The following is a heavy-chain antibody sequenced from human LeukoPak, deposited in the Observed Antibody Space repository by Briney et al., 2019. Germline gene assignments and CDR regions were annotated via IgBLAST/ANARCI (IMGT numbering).Heavy chain of an antibody. D-gene: IGHD6-13*01. CDR2: INQDGSEK. Sequence: GGSLRLSCAASGFTFSSYWMNWVRQAPGKGLEWVAYINQDGSEKYYVDSVKGRFTISRDNAKNSLYLQMNSLRAEDTAVYYCARASHPINIAYTISTRPGIDYWGQGTLVTVSS. V-gene: IGHV3-7*03. CDR3: ARASHPINIAYTISTRPGIDY. J-gene: IGHJ4*02. CDR1: GFTFSSYW.